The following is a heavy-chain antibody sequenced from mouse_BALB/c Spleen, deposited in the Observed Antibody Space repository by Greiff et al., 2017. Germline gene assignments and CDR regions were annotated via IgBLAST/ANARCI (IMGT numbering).Heavy chain of an antibody. CDR2: ISYDGSN. CDR3: ASPYGSSYWFAY. CDR1: GYSITSGYY. Sequence: VQLKESGPGLVKPSQSLSLTCSVTGYSITSGYYWNWIRQFPGNKLEWMGYISYDGSNNYNPSLKNRISITRDTSKNQFFLKLNSVTTEDTATYYCASPYGSSYWFAYWGQGTLVTVSA. D-gene: IGHD1-1*01. V-gene: IGHV3-6*02. J-gene: IGHJ3*01.